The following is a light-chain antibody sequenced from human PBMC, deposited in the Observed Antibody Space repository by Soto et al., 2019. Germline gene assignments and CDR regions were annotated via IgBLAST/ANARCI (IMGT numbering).Light chain of an antibody. J-gene: IGKJ4*01. CDR1: QDISKY. CDR2: DVF. CDR3: QQYDQLPIT. Sequence: DIPMTQSASSLPASVGDTVTISCQASQDISKYLNWFQQKPGKAPRLLIYDVFNVETGVPSRFSGRGSGTDFTLIISILQPEDFAPYYCQQYDQLPITFGGGTKVDI. V-gene: IGKV1-33*01.